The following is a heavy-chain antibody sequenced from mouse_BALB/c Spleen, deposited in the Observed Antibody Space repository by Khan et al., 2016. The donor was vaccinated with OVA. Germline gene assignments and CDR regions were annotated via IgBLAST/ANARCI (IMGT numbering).Heavy chain of an antibody. D-gene: IGHD2-1*01. CDR3: ARSGYGNPFAY. J-gene: IGHJ3*01. CDR1: GYTFTSYY. V-gene: IGHV1S81*02. CDR2: INPSNGVS. Sequence: QVQLQQPGAELGKPGASVKISCKASGYTFTSYYLYWVKQRPGQGLEWIGGINPSNGVSHFNEKFKSKATLTVAKSSSTAYMQLNSLTSEDSAVYYCARSGYGNPFAYWGQGTLVTVST.